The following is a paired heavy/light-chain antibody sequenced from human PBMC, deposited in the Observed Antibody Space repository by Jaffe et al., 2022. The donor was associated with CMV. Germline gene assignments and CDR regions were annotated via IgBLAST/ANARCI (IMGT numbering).Light chain of an antibody. V-gene: IGLV1-40*01. J-gene: IGLJ2*01. CDR2: GSS. CDR1: SSNIGAAYD. CDR3: QSYDNSLSGSVV. Sequence: QSVLTQPPSVSGAPGQRVTISCTGSSSNIGAAYDVHWYQQLPGTAPKLLISGSSNRPSGVPDRFSGSKSGTSASLAITGLQAEDEAHYYCQSYDNSLSGSVVFGGGTKLTVL.
Heavy chain of an antibody. V-gene: IGHV3-21*01. Sequence: EVQLVESGGGLVKPGGSLRLSCAASESTFSTFTMNWVRQAPGKGLEWVSSISRSSNYIYYADSVKGRFTISRDNAKNSLFLQMNSLRAEDTAVYYCARGEGYCRGGSCYSYPPQFDPWGQGTLVTVSS. CDR3: ARGEGYCRGGSCYSYPPQFDP. CDR1: ESTFSTFT. CDR2: ISRSSNYI. J-gene: IGHJ5*02. D-gene: IGHD2-15*01.